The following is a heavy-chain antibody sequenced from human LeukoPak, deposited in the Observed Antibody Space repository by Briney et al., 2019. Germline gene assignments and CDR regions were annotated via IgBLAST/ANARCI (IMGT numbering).Heavy chain of an antibody. D-gene: IGHD2-15*01. V-gene: IGHV3-23*01. Sequence: PGGSLTLSCAASGFTLNNYAMSGVRQAPGKGLEWVSATSSSDAGTYHADSVRGRFTISRDNSKNTLYLQMNSLRAQDAAVYYCARALVTSCSGVLCYPFDYWGQGTLVTVSS. CDR3: ARALVTSCSGVLCYPFDY. CDR2: TSSSDAGT. J-gene: IGHJ4*02. CDR1: GFTLNNYA.